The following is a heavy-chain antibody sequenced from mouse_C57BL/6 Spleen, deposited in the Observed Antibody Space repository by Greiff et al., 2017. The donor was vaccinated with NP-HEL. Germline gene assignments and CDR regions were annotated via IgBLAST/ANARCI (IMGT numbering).Heavy chain of an antibody. CDR2: IRLKSDNYAT. CDR1: GFTFSNYW. CDR3: TGGSNYNFAY. D-gene: IGHD2-5*01. V-gene: IGHV6-3*01. J-gene: IGHJ3*01. Sequence: DVHLVESGGGLVQPGGSMKLSCVASGFTFSNYWMNWVRQSPEKGLEWVAQIRLKSDNYATHYAESVKGRFTISRDDSKSSVYLQMNNLRAEDTGIYYCTGGSNYNFAYWGQGTLVTVSA.